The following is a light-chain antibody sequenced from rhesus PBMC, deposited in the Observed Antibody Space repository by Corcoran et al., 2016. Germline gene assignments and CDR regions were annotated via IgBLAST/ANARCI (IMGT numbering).Light chain of an antibody. Sequence: DIQLTQSPSSLSASVGDTATITCRASPSISSWLDWYQRKPGKAPKFLIYKATRLQSGVPSRFSGSGSGTDFTLTFSRLQPEDFATYYFLQYSSDPYSFGQWTKVEIK. CDR3: LQYSSDPYS. CDR2: KAT. J-gene: IGKJ2*01. CDR1: PSISSW. V-gene: IGKV1-22*01.